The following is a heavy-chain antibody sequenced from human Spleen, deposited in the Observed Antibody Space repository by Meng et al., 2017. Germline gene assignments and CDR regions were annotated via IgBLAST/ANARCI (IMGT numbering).Heavy chain of an antibody. CDR1: GFTFSNYW. Sequence: ESLEISCAASGFTFSNYWMSWVRQAPGKGLELVANIRQDGSEEYYVDSLKGRFTIFRDNDKNSLYLQLNSLRDEDTAVYYCARDTSCQHLLPDYWGQGSLVTVSS. D-gene: IGHD6-13*01. J-gene: IGHJ4*02. CDR2: IRQDGSEE. V-gene: IGHV3-7*01. CDR3: ARDTSCQHLLPDY.